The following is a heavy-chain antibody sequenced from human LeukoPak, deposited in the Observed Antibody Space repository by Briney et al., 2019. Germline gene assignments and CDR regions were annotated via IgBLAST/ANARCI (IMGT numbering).Heavy chain of an antibody. V-gene: IGHV3-30*04. CDR1: GSTFSSYV. J-gene: IGHJ4*02. D-gene: IGHD4-17*01. CDR2: ISHNGRNQ. Sequence: GRSLRLSCAASGSTFSSYVVHWVRQAPDKGLEWVALISHNGRNQYYADSVRGRFTISRDNYKNTLFLQMNSLKFEDTAIYYCARDFGDYGIDYWGRGTLVTVSS. CDR3: ARDFGDYGIDY.